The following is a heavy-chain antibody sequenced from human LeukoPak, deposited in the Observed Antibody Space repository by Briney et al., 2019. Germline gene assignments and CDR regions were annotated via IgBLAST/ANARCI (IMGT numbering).Heavy chain of an antibody. CDR2: INADTGDT. V-gene: IGHV1-2*02. D-gene: IGHD3-3*01. Sequence: GASVKVSCKASGYTFTDYYLHWVRQAPGQGLEWMGWINADTGDTNYAQKFQGRVTMTRDTSITTAYMELSRLRSDDTAVYYCARDSAPLVLRFLEWLSPSAPYYFDYWGQGTLVTVSS. CDR3: ARDSAPLVLRFLEWLSPSAPYYFDY. CDR1: GYTFTDYY. J-gene: IGHJ4*02.